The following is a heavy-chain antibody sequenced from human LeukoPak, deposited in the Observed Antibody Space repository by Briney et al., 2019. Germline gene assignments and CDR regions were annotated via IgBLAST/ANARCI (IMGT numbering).Heavy chain of an antibody. Sequence: PGGSLRLSCAASGFTVSSNFMSWVRQAPGKGLEWVSVIYTGGSTYYADSVKGRFTISRDNSRNSLYLQMNSLRGEDSAVYYCAKDVQSWPTYFDYWGQGTLVTVSS. D-gene: IGHD1-1*01. CDR3: AKDVQSWPTYFDY. CDR1: GFTVSSNF. CDR2: IYTGGST. V-gene: IGHV3-53*01. J-gene: IGHJ4*02.